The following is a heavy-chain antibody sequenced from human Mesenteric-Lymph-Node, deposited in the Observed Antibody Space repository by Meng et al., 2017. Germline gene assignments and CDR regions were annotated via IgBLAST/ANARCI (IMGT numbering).Heavy chain of an antibody. CDR3: ARRIAVGYYFDS. V-gene: IGHV3-21*01. D-gene: IGHD6-19*01. J-gene: IGHJ4*02. CDR2: ISSTNVYI. CDR1: GFNFMSYN. Sequence: VEVVGCGGGLVKACGSLSLSCAACGFNFMSYNINWVRQAPGKGLEWVSSISSTNVYIYYADSVKGRFTISRDNAKNSLYLQMNSLRADDTAVYYCARRIAVGYYFDSWGQGTLVTVSS.